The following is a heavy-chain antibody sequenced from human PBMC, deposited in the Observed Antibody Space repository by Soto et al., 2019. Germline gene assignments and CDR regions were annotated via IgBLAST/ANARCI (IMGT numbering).Heavy chain of an antibody. D-gene: IGHD1-26*01. V-gene: IGHV3-30-3*01. Sequence: QVQLVESGGGVVQPGRSLRLSCAASGFTFSSYAMHWVRQAPGKGLEWVAVISYDGSNKYYADSVKGRFTISRDNSKNTLYLPMNRLRAEDTAVYYRASQYSGSYYSPGYWGQGTLVTVSS. CDR2: ISYDGSNK. J-gene: IGHJ4*02. CDR1: GFTFSSYA. CDR3: ASQYSGSYYSPGY.